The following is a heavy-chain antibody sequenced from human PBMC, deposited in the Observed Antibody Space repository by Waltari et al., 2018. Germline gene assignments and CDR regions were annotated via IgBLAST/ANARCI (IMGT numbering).Heavy chain of an antibody. CDR2: IYYSGST. Sequence: QLQLQESGPGLVKPSETLSLTCTVSGGSISSSSYYWGWIRQPPGKGLEWIGSIYYSGSTYYNPSLKSRVTISVDTSKNQFSLKLSSVTAADTAVYCCARDPTSYYYGSGSFDYWGQGTLVTVSS. D-gene: IGHD3-10*01. CDR1: GGSISSSSYY. J-gene: IGHJ4*02. CDR3: ARDPTSYYYGSGSFDY. V-gene: IGHV4-39*07.